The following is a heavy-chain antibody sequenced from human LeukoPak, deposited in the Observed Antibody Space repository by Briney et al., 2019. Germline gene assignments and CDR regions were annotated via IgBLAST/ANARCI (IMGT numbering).Heavy chain of an antibody. CDR1: GGSISSGSHY. D-gene: IGHD3-22*01. J-gene: IGHJ3*02. CDR3: ASGYGDAFDI. CDR2: IYTSGST. V-gene: IGHV4-61*02. Sequence: SQTLSLTCTVSGGSISSGSHYWSWIRQPAGKGLEWIGRIYTSGSTNYNPSLKSRVTISVDTSKNQFSLKLSSVTAADTAVYYCASGYGDAFDIWGQGTMVTVSS.